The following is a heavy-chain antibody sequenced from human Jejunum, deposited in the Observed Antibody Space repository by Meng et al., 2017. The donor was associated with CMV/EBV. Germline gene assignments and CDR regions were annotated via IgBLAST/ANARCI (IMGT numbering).Heavy chain of an antibody. CDR1: YW. CDR3: ARDHPLEVVVGVSYSMAFDI. V-gene: IGHV3-7*01. J-gene: IGHJ3*02. CDR2: IRQDGSEK. D-gene: IGHD2-15*01. Sequence: YWMSWVRQAPGKGLEWVANIRQDGSEKYYVDSVKGRFTISRDNAKNSLFLLMNSLRAEDTAVYFCARDHPLEVVVGVSYSMAFDIWGQGTMVTVSS.